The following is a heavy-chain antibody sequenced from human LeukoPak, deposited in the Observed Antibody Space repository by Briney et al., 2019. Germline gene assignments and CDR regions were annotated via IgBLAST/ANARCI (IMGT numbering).Heavy chain of an antibody. CDR1: GGSISSSSYY. J-gene: IGHJ5*02. Sequence: SETLSLTCTVSGGSISSSSYYWGWIRQPPGKGLEWIGSIYYSGSTYYNPSLKSRVTISVDTSKNQFSLKLSSVTAADTAMYYCARHFREYDFWSGYQNWFDPWGQGTLVTVSS. CDR3: ARHFREYDFWSGYQNWFDP. CDR2: IYYSGST. V-gene: IGHV4-39*01. D-gene: IGHD3-3*01.